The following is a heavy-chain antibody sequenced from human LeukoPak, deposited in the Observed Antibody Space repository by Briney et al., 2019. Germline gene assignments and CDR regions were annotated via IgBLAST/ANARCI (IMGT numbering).Heavy chain of an antibody. D-gene: IGHD3-9*01. CDR3: ASGLRYFDLYY. J-gene: IGHJ4*02. CDR2: IYYSGST. V-gene: IGHV4-39*01. Sequence: PSETLSLTCTVSAGSISSSSYSWGWIRQPPGKGLERIGSIYYSGSTYYNPSLKSRVTISVDTSKNQFSLKLSSVTAADTAVYYCASGLRYFDLYYWGQGTLVTVSS. CDR1: AGSISSSSYS.